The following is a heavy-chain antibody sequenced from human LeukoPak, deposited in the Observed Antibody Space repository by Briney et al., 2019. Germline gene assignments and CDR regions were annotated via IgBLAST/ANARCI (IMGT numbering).Heavy chain of an antibody. D-gene: IGHD1-26*01. V-gene: IGHV3-23*01. CDR3: AKLPDNSGSFQYWYFDL. CDR1: GFTFRSYA. CDR2: ISGSGNSP. J-gene: IGHJ2*01. Sequence: GGSLRLSCAAFGFTFRSYAMSWVRQAPGKGLDWVSAISGSGNSPYYADSVKGRFTISRDNSQNTLYLQMSSLRVEDTAVYYCAKLPDNSGSFQYWYFDLWGRGALVTVSS.